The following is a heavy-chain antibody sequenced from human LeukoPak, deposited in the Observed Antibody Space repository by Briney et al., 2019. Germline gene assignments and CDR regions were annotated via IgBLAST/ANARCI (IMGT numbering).Heavy chain of an antibody. D-gene: IGHD3-16*01. CDR2: ISFDGSNI. CDR1: VFIFSNYA. CDR3: ARLLGLGGYYYYMDV. J-gene: IGHJ6*03. V-gene: IGHV3-30*04. Sequence: PGRSLRLSCAASVFIFSNYAMHWVRQAPGKGLDWVAVISFDGSNIYYADSAKGRFTISRDNSKNTLYLQMNSLRAEDTALYYCARLLGLGGYYYYMDVWGKGTTVTVSS.